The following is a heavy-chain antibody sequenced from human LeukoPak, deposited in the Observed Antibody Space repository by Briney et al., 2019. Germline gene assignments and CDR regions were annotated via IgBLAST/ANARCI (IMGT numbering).Heavy chain of an antibody. J-gene: IGHJ4*02. CDR2: IYSAGST. V-gene: IGHV3-53*01. Sequence: GGSLRLSCAASGFTVSSNYMSWVRQTPGKGLEWVSIIYSAGSTYYADSVRGRFTISRDSSRNTVCLQMNSLRAEDTAVYYCASGGMGARKYYSDPFHYWGQGTLVTVSS. D-gene: IGHD3-10*01. CDR1: GFTVSSNY. CDR3: ASGGMGARKYYSDPFHY.